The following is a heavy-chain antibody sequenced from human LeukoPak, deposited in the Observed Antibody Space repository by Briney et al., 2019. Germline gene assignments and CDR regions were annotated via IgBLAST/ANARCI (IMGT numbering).Heavy chain of an antibody. Sequence: SGPTLVKPTQTLTLTCTFSGFSLTTSGVGVGWIRQPPGKALERVALIYWDDDKRYSPSLRSRLTITKDTSKNQVVLTMTNMDPVDTATYYCAHRISLIRGVIGGFDPWGQGTQVTVSS. J-gene: IGHJ5*02. CDR2: IYWDDDK. CDR1: GFSLTTSGVG. V-gene: IGHV2-5*02. D-gene: IGHD3-10*01. CDR3: AHRISLIRGVIGGFDP.